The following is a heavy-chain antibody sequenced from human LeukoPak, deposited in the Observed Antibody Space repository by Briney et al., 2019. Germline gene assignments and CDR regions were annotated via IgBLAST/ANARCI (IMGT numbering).Heavy chain of an antibody. D-gene: IGHD2-2*01. V-gene: IGHV1-18*01. CDR1: VYTFTSYG. CDR3: ARVPSYQLPRGPQYNWFDP. CDR2: ISAYNGNT. Sequence: ASVKVSCKASVYTFTSYGISWVRQAPGQGLEWMGWISAYNGNTNYAQKLQGRVTMTTDTSTSTAYMELRSLRSDDTAVYYCARVPSYQLPRGPQYNWFDPWGQGTLVTVSS. J-gene: IGHJ5*02.